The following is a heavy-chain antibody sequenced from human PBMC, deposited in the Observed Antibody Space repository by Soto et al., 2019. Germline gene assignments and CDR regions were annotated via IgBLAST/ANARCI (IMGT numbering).Heavy chain of an antibody. Sequence: EVQLVESGGGLVQPGGSLRLSCAASGFTFSDHYMDWVRQAPGKGLEWVGLIRDKANSYTTEYAASVRGRFTISGDESKNSVYLQMNSLKTEDTAVYYCARRPGSGRSGDYWGQGTLVTVSS. J-gene: IGHJ4*02. CDR1: GFTFSDHY. CDR3: ARRPGSGRSGDY. V-gene: IGHV3-72*01. D-gene: IGHD3-10*01. CDR2: IRDKANSYTT.